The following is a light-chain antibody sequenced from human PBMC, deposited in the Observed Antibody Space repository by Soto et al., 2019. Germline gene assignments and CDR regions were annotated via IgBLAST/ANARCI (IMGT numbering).Light chain of an antibody. CDR2: GHN. CDR3: AAWDDSLSGRV. CDR1: SSSIGSNT. Sequence: QLVLTQPPSASGTPGQRVTISCSGSSSSIGSNTVNWYQQLPGTAPKLLIYGHNQRPSGVPDRFSGSKSGTSASLAISGLQSEDEADYYCAAWDDSLSGRVFGGGTQLTVL. J-gene: IGLJ2*01. V-gene: IGLV1-44*01.